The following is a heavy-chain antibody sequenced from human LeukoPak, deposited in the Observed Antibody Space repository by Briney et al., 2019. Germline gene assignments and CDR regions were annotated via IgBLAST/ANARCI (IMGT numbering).Heavy chain of an antibody. CDR2: INPNSGGT. CDR1: GYTSTGYY. D-gene: IGHD2-15*01. CDR3: AREGYCSGGSCYSGAGVTYGDIDY. J-gene: IGHJ4*02. Sequence: GASVKVSCKASGYTSTGYYMHWVRQAPGQGLEWMGRINPNSGGTNYAQKFQGRVTMTRDTSISTAYMELSRLRSDDTAVYYCAREGYCSGGSCYSGAGVTYGDIDYWGQGTLVTVSS. V-gene: IGHV1-2*06.